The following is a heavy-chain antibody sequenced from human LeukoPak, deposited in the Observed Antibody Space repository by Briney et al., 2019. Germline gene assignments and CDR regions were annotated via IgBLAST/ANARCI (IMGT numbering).Heavy chain of an antibody. V-gene: IGHV4-59*01. CDR1: GGSISSYY. D-gene: IGHD2-15*01. Sequence: SETLSLTCTVSGGSISSYYWSWIRQPPGKGLEWIGYIYYSGSTNYNPSLKSRVTISVDTSKNQFSLKLSSVTAADTALYCCAIDRRRGYCSGGSCYPGAWFDPWGQGTLVTVSS. CDR2: IYYSGST. J-gene: IGHJ5*02. CDR3: AIDRRRGYCSGGSCYPGAWFDP.